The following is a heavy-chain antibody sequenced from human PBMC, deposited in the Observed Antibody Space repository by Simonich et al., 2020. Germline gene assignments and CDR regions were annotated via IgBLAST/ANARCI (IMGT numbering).Heavy chain of an antibody. D-gene: IGHD7-27*01. CDR1: GYTFTGYY. V-gene: IGHV1-2*02. CDR2: INPNSGGT. CDR3: ARGRLTGDKGAFDI. J-gene: IGHJ3*02. Sequence: QVQLVQSGAEVKKPGASVKVSCKASGYTFTGYYMHWVRQAPGQGLEWMGGINPNSGGTNYEQKFQGRVTMTRDTSISTAYMELSRLRSDDTAVYYCARGRLTGDKGAFDIWGQGTMVTVSS.